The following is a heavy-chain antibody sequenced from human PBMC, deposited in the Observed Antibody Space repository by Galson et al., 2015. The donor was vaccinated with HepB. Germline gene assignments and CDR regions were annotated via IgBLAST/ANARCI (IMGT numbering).Heavy chain of an antibody. D-gene: IGHD7-27*01. V-gene: IGHV5-51*03. J-gene: IGHJ5*01. CDR3: ARPEYRLGIDS. CDR1: GVTFTSYW. CDR2: IFPGDSDT. Sequence: QSGAEVTKPGESLKISCPTSGVTFTSYWNVWVRQMPGKGLEWMAIIFPGDSDTRYSPSFQDQVTISADKSNNTAYLQWSSLKASDTAMYYCARPEYRLGIDSWGQGTLVTVSS.